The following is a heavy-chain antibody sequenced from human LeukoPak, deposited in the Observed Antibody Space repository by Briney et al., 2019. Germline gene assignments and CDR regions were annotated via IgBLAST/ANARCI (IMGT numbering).Heavy chain of an antibody. CDR1: GYIFTNYY. J-gene: IGHJ4*02. V-gene: IGHV1-2*02. Sequence: ASVKVSCKASGYIFTNYYMHRVRQAPGQGLEWMGWINPNSGVTNYAQNFQGRVTMAGDTSISTAYLDLKRLRSDDTAIYYCARDPGANYFDFWGQGTLVTVSS. CDR3: ARDPGANYFDF. D-gene: IGHD7-27*01. CDR2: INPNSGVT.